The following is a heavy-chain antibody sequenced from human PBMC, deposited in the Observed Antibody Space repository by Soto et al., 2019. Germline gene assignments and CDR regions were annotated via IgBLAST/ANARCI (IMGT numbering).Heavy chain of an antibody. CDR3: ARDMEARYYFDY. V-gene: IGHV3-30-3*01. Sequence: QVQLVESGGGVVQPGKSLRLSCAASGFTFSSYAMHWVRQAPGKGLEWVAVIAFDGGNIFYGGSVKGRFTVSRDNSKNTLYLQMNNLGTEDTAVYYCARDMEARYYFDYWGQGTLVTVSS. CDR2: IAFDGGNI. CDR1: GFTFSSYA. D-gene: IGHD3-10*01. J-gene: IGHJ4*02.